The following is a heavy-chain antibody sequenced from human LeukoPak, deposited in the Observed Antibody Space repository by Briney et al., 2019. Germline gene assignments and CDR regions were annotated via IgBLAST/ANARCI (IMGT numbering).Heavy chain of an antibody. CDR2: ICGDDGNT. J-gene: IGHJ4*02. D-gene: IGHD2-15*01. Sequence: GGSLRLSCAASGFTFSSYAMSWVRQAPGKGLEWVSNICGDDGNTYYADSVKGGFTVSRDNSKNTLYLQMDSLRAEDTALYYCAKGRGGSCYSDSDYWGQGTLVTVSS. CDR3: AKGRGGSCYSDSDY. CDR1: GFTFSSYA. V-gene: IGHV3-23*01.